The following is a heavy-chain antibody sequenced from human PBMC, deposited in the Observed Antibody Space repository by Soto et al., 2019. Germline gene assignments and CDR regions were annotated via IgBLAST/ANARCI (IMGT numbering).Heavy chain of an antibody. Sequence: QVQLVQSGAEVKKSGASVKVSCKPSGYSFSDYFIQWVRQAPGQGLEWVAWINPKTAATNYAKKYQGRVVLTGDTSTTTAYMELTRLRPDDTAVYYCARIKWGMNYYNGMDVWGQGTTVIVSS. J-gene: IGHJ6*02. CDR2: INPKTAAT. CDR1: GYSFSDYF. CDR3: ARIKWGMNYYNGMDV. D-gene: IGHD2-8*02. V-gene: IGHV1-2*02.